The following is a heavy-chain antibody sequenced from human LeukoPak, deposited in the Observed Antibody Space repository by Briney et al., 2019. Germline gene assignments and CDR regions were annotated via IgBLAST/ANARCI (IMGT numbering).Heavy chain of an antibody. CDR3: AELGITMIGGV. J-gene: IGHJ6*04. CDR2: ISSSGSTK. V-gene: IGHV3-11*04. Sequence: GGSLRLSCAASGFTFSDYYMSWIRQAPGKGLEYVSLISSSGSTKYYADSVKGRFTISRDNAKNSLYLLMNSLRAEDTAVCYCAELGITMIGGVWGKGTTVTISS. D-gene: IGHD3-10*02. CDR1: GFTFSDYY.